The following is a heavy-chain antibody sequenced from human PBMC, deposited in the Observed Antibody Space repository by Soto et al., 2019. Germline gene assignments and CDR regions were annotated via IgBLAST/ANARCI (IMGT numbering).Heavy chain of an antibody. CDR2: IYYSGST. D-gene: IGHD4-17*01. V-gene: IGHV4-39*01. Sequence: SETLSLTCTVSGGSISSSSYYWGWIRQPPGKGLEWIGSIYYSGSTYYNPSLKSRVTISVDTSKNQFSLKLSSVTAADTAVYYCARSVGLNDYGDYVVNWGQGTLVNVSS. CDR3: ARSVGLNDYGDYVVN. CDR1: GGSISSSSYY. J-gene: IGHJ4*02.